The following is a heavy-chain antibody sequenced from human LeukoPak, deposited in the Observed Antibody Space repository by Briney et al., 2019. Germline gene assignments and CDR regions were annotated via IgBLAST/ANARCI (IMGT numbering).Heavy chain of an antibody. V-gene: IGHV4-39*07. CDR1: GGSISSSSYY. Sequence: KASETLSLTCTVSGGSISSSSYYWGWIRQPPGKGLEWIGSIYYSGSTYYNPSLKSRVTISVDTSKNQFSLKLSSVTAADTAVYYCAGDRELGYYDSSDNAFDIWGQGTMVTVSS. J-gene: IGHJ3*02. CDR2: IYYSGST. D-gene: IGHD3-22*01. CDR3: AGDRELGYYDSSDNAFDI.